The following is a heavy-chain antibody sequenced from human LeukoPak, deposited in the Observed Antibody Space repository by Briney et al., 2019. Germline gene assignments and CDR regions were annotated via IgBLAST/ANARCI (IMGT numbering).Heavy chain of an antibody. CDR2: IWYDGSNK. CDR1: GFTFSSYG. V-gene: IGHV3-33*06. J-gene: IGHJ6*03. CDR3: AKGGNRNFGDYYYMDV. D-gene: IGHD1-14*01. Sequence: GGSLRLSCAASGFTFSSYGMHWVRQAPGKGLEWVAVIWYDGSNKYYADSVKGRFTISRDNSKNTLYLQMNSLRAEDTAVYYCAKGGNRNFGDYYYMDVWGKGTTVTVSS.